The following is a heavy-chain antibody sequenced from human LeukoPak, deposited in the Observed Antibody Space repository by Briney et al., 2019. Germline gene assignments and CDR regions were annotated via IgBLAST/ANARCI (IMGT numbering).Heavy chain of an antibody. D-gene: IGHD3-10*01. CDR3: ARDGYRRYYGSGSPPY. CDR2: INPNSGGT. CDR1: GYTFTGYY. Sequence: ASVKVSCKASGYTFTGYYMHWVRQAPGQGLEWMGWINPNSGGTNYAQKFQGRVTMTRDTSISTAYMELSRLRSDDTAVYYCARDGYRRYYGSGSPPYWGQGTLVTVSS. J-gene: IGHJ4*02. V-gene: IGHV1-2*02.